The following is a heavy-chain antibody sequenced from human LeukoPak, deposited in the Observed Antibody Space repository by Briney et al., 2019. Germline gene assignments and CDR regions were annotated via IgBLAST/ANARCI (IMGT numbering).Heavy chain of an antibody. CDR1: GGTFSSYA. J-gene: IGHJ6*02. CDR3: ARKLELRDYYYGMDV. V-gene: IGHV1-69*13. D-gene: IGHD1-7*01. Sequence: VASVKVSCKASGGTFSSYAISWVRQAPGQGLEWMGGIIPIFGTANYAQKFQGRVTITADESTSTAYMELSSLRSEDTAVYYCARKLELRDYYYGMDVWGQGTTVTVSS. CDR2: IIPIFGTA.